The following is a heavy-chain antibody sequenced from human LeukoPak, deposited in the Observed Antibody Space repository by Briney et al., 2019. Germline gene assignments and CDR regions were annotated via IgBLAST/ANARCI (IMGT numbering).Heavy chain of an antibody. V-gene: IGHV1-2*02. CDR2: INPNSGGT. CDR1: GYTFTDYY. CDR3: ARARWQLVPYFDS. Sequence: ASVKVSCKASGYTFTDYYMHWVRQAPGQGLEWMGWINPNSGGTNFAQKFQGRVAMTRDTSISTAYLELGSMRSDDTAVYFCARARWQLVPYFDSWGQGTLVTVSS. D-gene: IGHD6-6*01. J-gene: IGHJ4*02.